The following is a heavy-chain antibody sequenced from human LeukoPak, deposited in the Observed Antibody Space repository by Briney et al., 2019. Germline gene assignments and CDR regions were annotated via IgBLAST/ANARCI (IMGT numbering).Heavy chain of an antibody. D-gene: IGHD3-22*01. CDR2: IYYTGST. J-gene: IGHJ4*02. Sequence: SETLSLTCTVSGGSINSYYWSWIRQPPGKGLEWIGYIYYTGSTHYNPSLRSRVTISVDTSKNQFSLKLSSVTAADTAVYYCARYGHDSSGYYPIDYWGQGTLVTVSS. CDR1: GGSINSYY. CDR3: ARYGHDSSGYYPIDY. V-gene: IGHV4-59*08.